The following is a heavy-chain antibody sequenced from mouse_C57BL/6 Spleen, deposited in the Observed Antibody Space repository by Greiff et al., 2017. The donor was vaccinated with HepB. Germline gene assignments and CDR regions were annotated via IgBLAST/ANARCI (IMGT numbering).Heavy chain of an antibody. Sequence: QVQLKESGPGLVQPSQSLSITCTVSGFSLTSYGVHWVRQSPGKGLEWLGVIWRGGSTDYNAAFMSRLSITKDNSKSQVFFKMNSLQADDTAIYYCAKNNYYGSEGAMDYWGQGTSVTVSS. CDR3: AKNNYYGSEGAMDY. CDR2: IWRGGST. V-gene: IGHV2-5*01. D-gene: IGHD1-1*01. J-gene: IGHJ4*01. CDR1: GFSLTSYG.